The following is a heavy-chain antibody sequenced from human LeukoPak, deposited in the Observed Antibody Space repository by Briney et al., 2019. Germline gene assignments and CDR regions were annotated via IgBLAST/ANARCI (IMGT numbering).Heavy chain of an antibody. CDR1: GGTFSSYA. Sequence: ASVKVSCKASGGTFSSYAISWVRQAPGQGLEWMGGIIPIFGTANYAQKFQGRVTMTRDTSTSTVYMELSSLRSEDTAVYYCARDEARWIHSYYYMDVWGKGTTVTISS. J-gene: IGHJ6*03. D-gene: IGHD1-1*01. CDR2: IIPIFGTA. V-gene: IGHV1-69*05. CDR3: ARDEARWIHSYYYMDV.